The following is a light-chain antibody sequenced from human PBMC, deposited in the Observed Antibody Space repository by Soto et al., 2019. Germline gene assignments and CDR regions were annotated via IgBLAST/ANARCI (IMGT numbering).Light chain of an antibody. CDR2: KAS. CDR1: QSISSW. J-gene: IGKJ5*01. V-gene: IGKV1-5*03. CDR3: QQYNSYSPIT. Sequence: QSPSTLSASVGDRVTITCRASQSISSWLAWYQQKPGKAPKLLIYKASSLESGVPSRFSGSGSGTEFTLTISSLQPDDFATYYCQQYNSYSPITFGQGTRLEIK.